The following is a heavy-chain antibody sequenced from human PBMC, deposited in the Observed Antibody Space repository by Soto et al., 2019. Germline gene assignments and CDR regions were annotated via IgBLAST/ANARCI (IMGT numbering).Heavy chain of an antibody. CDR3: ARDILFAY. Sequence: KFQGRVTITRDTSASTAYMELSSLRSEDTAVYYCARDILFAYWGQGTLVTVSS. D-gene: IGHD2-15*01. V-gene: IGHV1-3*01. J-gene: IGHJ4*02.